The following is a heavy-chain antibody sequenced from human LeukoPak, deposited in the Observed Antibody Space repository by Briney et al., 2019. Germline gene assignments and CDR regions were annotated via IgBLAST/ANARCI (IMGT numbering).Heavy chain of an antibody. CDR1: GYTFTGYY. CDR3: ARACGGGSCYSGFGNWFDP. CDR2: INPNSGGT. V-gene: IGHV1-2*02. D-gene: IGHD2-15*01. Sequence: ASVKVSCKASGYTFTGYYMHWVRQAPGQGLEWMGWINPNSGGTNYAQKFQGRVTMTRDTSISTAYMELSRLRSDDTAVYYCARACGGGSCYSGFGNWFDPWGQGTLVTVST. J-gene: IGHJ5*02.